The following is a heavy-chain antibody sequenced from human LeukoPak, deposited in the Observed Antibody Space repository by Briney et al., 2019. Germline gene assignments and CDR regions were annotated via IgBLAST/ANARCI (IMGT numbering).Heavy chain of an antibody. D-gene: IGHD6-13*01. CDR2: IYPGDSDT. Sequence: GESLKISCKGSGYSFTSYWIGWVRQMPGEGLEWMGIIYPGDSDTRYSPSFQGQVTISADKSISTAYLQWSSLKASDTAMYYCARPRAYSSSWYGGGDAFDIWGQGTMVTVSS. V-gene: IGHV5-51*01. CDR1: GYSFTSYW. CDR3: ARPRAYSSSWYGGGDAFDI. J-gene: IGHJ3*02.